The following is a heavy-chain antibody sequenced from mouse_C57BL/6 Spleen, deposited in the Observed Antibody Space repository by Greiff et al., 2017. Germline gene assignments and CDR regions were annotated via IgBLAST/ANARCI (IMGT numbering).Heavy chain of an antibody. CDR3: VRQRGTGSFDY. CDR1: GFSFNTYA. V-gene: IGHV10-1*01. CDR2: IRSKSNNYAT. J-gene: IGHJ2*01. D-gene: IGHD4-1*01. Sequence: GGGLVQPKGSLKLSCAASGFSFNTYAMNWVRQAPGKGLEWVARIRSKSNNYATYYADSVKDRFNISRDDSESMLYLQMNNLKTEDTAMYYCVRQRGTGSFDYWGQGTTLTVSS.